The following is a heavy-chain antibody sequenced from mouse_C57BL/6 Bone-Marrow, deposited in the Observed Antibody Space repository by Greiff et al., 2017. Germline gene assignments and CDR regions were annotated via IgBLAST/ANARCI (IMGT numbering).Heavy chain of an antibody. V-gene: IGHV7-4*01. CDR1: GFTFTDYY. D-gene: IGHD2-3*01. CDR3: VKARSHDGYFPWFAY. CDR2: IRNKANGYTT. Sequence: EVKVVESGGGLVQPGASLRLSCAASGFTFTDYYMSWVRQPPGKAPEWLALIRNKANGYTTEYTASVKGRFTISRDNSQNILYLQMNTLRSEDSATYYCVKARSHDGYFPWFAYWGQGTLVTVSA. J-gene: IGHJ3*01.